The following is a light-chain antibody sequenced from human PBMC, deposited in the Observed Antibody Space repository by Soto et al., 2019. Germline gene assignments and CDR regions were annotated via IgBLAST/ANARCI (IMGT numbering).Light chain of an antibody. J-gene: IGKJ1*01. Sequence: EVMMTQFPDTVSVTPGETVTLSCGASQSVRTNLAWYQQRPGQAPRLLIHYSSTRASDIPARFSGSGSGTNFTLAISSLQSEDFAVYYCQQYAYWPLTFGQGTKVDIK. V-gene: IGKV3D-15*01. CDR1: QSVRTN. CDR2: YSS. CDR3: QQYAYWPLT.